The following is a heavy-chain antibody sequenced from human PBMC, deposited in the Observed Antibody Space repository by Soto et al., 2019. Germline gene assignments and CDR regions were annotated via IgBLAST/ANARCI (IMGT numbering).Heavy chain of an antibody. CDR3: ARALSSAAGLDFDY. V-gene: IGHV4-4*07. Sequence: QVQLQESGPGLVKPSETLSLTCTVSGDSISSYYWSWIRQPAGKGMEWIGRVHATVGTNYNPSLKSRVTMSIDTSKNQFSLKLTSLNAADTAVYYCARALSSAAGLDFDYWGQGTLVSVSS. CDR1: GDSISSYY. CDR2: VHATVGT. J-gene: IGHJ4*02. D-gene: IGHD6-13*01.